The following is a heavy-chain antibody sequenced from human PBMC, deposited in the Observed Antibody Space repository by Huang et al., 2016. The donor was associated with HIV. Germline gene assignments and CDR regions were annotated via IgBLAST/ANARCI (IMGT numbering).Heavy chain of an antibody. V-gene: IGHV4-34*01. CDR1: GGSLHGYY. D-gene: IGHD6-19*01. J-gene: IGHJ2*01. Sequence: QVQLYQWGAGPLRPSETLSLTCGVSGGSLHGYYWNWLRQSPGRGREWIGEVNHGGSTKYNPSLESRVTISVDTSKIQFSLNLTSVTATDTADYYCATSRSGSGWFLDIWGRGTLVSVS. CDR2: VNHGGST. CDR3: ATSRSGSGWFLDI.